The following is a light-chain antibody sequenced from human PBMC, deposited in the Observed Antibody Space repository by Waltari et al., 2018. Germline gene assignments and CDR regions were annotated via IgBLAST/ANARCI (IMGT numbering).Light chain of an antibody. CDR3: AGWDDSLNGWV. CDR2: TDN. CDR1: SSNIGFNT. J-gene: IGLJ3*02. V-gene: IGLV1-44*01. Sequence: QSVLTQPPSASGTPGQRVTISCSGTSSNIGFNTVSWYQQVPGTAPKLLIYTDNQRPSGFPDRVSGSKAVSAASLAISGLQSEDEADYYCAGWDDSLNGWVFGGGTKVTVV.